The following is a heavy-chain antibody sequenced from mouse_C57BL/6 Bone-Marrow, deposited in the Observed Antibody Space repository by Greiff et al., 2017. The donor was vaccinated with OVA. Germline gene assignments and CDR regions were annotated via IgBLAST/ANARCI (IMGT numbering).Heavy chain of an antibody. J-gene: IGHJ4*01. Sequence: VQLQQSGPELVKPGASVKISCKASGYTFTDYYMNWVKQSHGKSLEWIGDINPNNGGTSYNQKFKGKATLTVDKSSSTAYMELRSLTSEDSAVYYCARCGNYLYYYAMDYWGQGTSVTVSS. CDR2: INPNNGGT. CDR1: GYTFTDYY. CDR3: ARCGNYLYYYAMDY. D-gene: IGHD2-1*01. V-gene: IGHV1-26*01.